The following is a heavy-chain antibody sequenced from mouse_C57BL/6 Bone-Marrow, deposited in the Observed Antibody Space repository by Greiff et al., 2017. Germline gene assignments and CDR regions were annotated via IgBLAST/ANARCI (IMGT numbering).Heavy chain of an antibody. J-gene: IGHJ3*01. D-gene: IGHD2-3*01. Sequence: QVQLQQSGAELVRPGTSVKMSCKASGYTFTNSWIGWATQRPGHGLEWIGDIYPGGGYTNYNEKFKGKAPRTADKSSSTSYMQFSSLTSEDSAIDYGARYDGYYVPFAYWGQGTLVTVSA. CDR3: ARYDGYYVPFAY. CDR2: IYPGGGYT. CDR1: GYTFTNSW. V-gene: IGHV1-63*01.